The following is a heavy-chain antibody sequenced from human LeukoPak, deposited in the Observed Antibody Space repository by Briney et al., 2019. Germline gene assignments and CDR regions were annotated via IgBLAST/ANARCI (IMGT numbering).Heavy chain of an antibody. J-gene: IGHJ4*02. CDR1: GFTFSSYS. D-gene: IGHD3-10*01. V-gene: IGHV3-21*01. Sequence: GGSLRLSCSASGFTFSSYSMNWVRQAPGKGLEWVSSITSSSRYIYYADSVKGRFTISRDNAKNSLYLQMNSLRPEDTAVYYCAREGPGVGTRFDYWGQGTLVTVSS. CDR2: ITSSSRYI. CDR3: AREGPGVGTRFDY.